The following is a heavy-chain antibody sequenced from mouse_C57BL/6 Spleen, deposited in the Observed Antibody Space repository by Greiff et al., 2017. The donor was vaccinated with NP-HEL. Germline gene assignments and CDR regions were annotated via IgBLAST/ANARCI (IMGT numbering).Heavy chain of an antibody. CDR1: GFTFSDYY. V-gene: IGHV5-12*01. CDR2: ISNGGGST. CDR3: ARQSEYGYSNYLAWFAY. J-gene: IGHJ3*01. Sequence: EVKVVESGGGLVQPGGSLKLSCAASGFTFSDYYMYWVRQTPEKRLEWVAYISNGGGSTYYPDTVKGRFTISRDNAKNTRYLQMSRLKSEDTAMYYCARQSEYGYSNYLAWFAYWGQGTLVTVSA. D-gene: IGHD2-5*01.